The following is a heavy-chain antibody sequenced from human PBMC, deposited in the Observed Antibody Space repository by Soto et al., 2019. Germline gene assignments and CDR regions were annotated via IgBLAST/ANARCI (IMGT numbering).Heavy chain of an antibody. CDR3: ARDGNCSGGSCYRQLGFDP. CDR2: ISYDGSNK. J-gene: IGHJ5*02. V-gene: IGHV3-30-3*01. D-gene: IGHD2-15*01. Sequence: GGSLRLSCAASGFTFSSYAMHWVRQAPGKGLEWVAVISYDGSNKYYADSVKGRFTISRDNSKNTLYLQMNSLRAEDTAVYYCARDGNCSGGSCYRQLGFDPWGQGTLVTVS. CDR1: GFTFSSYA.